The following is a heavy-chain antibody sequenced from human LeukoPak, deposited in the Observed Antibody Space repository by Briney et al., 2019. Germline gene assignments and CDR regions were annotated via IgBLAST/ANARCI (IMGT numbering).Heavy chain of an antibody. CDR2: ISSSSSYI. CDR3: ARARTIYCSGGSCYGNYFDY. CDR1: GFTFSSYS. V-gene: IGHV3-21*01. D-gene: IGHD2-15*01. Sequence: PGGSLRLSCAASGFTFSSYSMNWVHQAPGKGLEWVSSISSSSSYIYYADPVKGRFTISRDNAKNSLYLQMNSLRAEDTAVYYCARARTIYCSGGSCYGNYFDYWGQGTLVTVSS. J-gene: IGHJ4*02.